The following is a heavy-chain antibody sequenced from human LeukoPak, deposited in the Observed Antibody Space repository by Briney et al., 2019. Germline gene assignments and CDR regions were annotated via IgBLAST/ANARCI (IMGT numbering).Heavy chain of an antibody. V-gene: IGHV1-2*02. D-gene: IGHD5-12*01. CDR3: ARGGTEGNSGYERTYYYYYMDV. CDR1: GYTFTGYY. J-gene: IGHJ6*03. Sequence: GASVKVSCKASGYTFTGYYMHWVRQAPGQGLEWMGWINPNSGGTNYAQKFQGRVTMTRDTSISTAYMELSRLRSDDTAVYYCARGGTEGNSGYERTYYYYYMDVWGKGTTVTISS. CDR2: INPNSGGT.